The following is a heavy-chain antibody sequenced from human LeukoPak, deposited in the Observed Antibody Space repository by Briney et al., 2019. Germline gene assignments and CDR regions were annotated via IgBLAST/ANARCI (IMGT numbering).Heavy chain of an antibody. CDR3: ARDFDSSGRIDY. V-gene: IGHV4-59*01. Sequence: SETLSLTCNVSGVSMSRFYWSWIRQPPGKGLEWIGYVYSSGSTSYNPSLKNRVSMSIDTSKNQFSLKLTSVTAADTAVFYCARDFDSSGRIDYWGQGMLVTVSS. CDR2: VYSSGST. CDR1: GVSMSRFY. D-gene: IGHD3-22*01. J-gene: IGHJ4*02.